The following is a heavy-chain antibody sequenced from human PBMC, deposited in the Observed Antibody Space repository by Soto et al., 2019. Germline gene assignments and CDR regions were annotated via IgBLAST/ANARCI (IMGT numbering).Heavy chain of an antibody. J-gene: IGHJ3*01. CDR2: IYYSGST. CDR3: ASSSSYHHYNILVGAFDV. Sequence: PSETLSLTCAVSGYSISRGYYWGWIRQPPGKGLEWIGYIYYSGSTYYNPSLKSRVTISVDTSKNQFSLKLSSVTAADTAVYYCASSSSYHHYNILVGAFDVWGQGTMVTVS. D-gene: IGHD2-15*01. V-gene: IGHV4-38-2*01. CDR1: GYSISRGYY.